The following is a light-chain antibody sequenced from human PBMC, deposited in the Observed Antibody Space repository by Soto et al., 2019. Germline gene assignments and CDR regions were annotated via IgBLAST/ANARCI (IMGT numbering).Light chain of an antibody. V-gene: IGLV2-14*01. Sequence: QSVLTQPASVSGSPGQSITISCTGTSSDVGAFNYVSWYQQNPGKAPKLMIYDVSDRPSGVSNRFSGSKSGDTASLTISGLQAEDEAHYYSSSCTTSSTPVFGGGTKLTVL. J-gene: IGLJ3*02. CDR1: SSDVGAFNY. CDR2: DVS. CDR3: SSCTTSSTPV.